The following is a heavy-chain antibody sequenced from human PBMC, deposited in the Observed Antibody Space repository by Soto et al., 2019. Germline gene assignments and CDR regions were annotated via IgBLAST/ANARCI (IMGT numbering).Heavy chain of an antibody. CDR3: VRTRQQWLVGDS. CDR1: GYTLSSFG. CDR2: IHAGNGNT. D-gene: IGHD6-19*01. Sequence: QAQLVQSGAEVKKPGASVKVSCKASGYTLSSFGFHWVRQAPGQRLEWMGWIHAGNGNTKYSQKLQGRVTFSRDTSANTAYMELTSLTSEDTAVYYCVRTRQQWLVGDSWGQGSLVTVSS. V-gene: IGHV1-3*01. J-gene: IGHJ4*02.